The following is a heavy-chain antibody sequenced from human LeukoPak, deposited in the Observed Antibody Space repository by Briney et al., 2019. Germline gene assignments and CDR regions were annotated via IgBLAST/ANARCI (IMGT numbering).Heavy chain of an antibody. CDR2: IIPNSGAT. J-gene: IGHJ4*02. D-gene: IGHD1-26*01. CDR1: GYTSTGYY. V-gene: IGHV1-2*02. CDR3: ARQLGATSRDY. Sequence: GASVKVSCKASGYTSTGYYMHWVRQAPGQGLEWMGWIIPNSGATNYAQNFQGRVTMTRDTSISTAYMELNRLTSDDTAVYYCARQLGATSRDYWGQGTLVTVSS.